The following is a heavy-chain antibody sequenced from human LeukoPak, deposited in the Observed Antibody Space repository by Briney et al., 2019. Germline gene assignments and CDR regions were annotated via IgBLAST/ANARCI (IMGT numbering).Heavy chain of an antibody. CDR3: VRDEANYYGSGSYFDY. Sequence: PGASVKVSCKASGYTFTGYYIHWVRQAPGQGLEWMGWINPNSGGTNYPQKFQGRVTMTRDTSISTAYMELSRLRSDDTAVYYCVRDEANYYGSGSYFDYWGQGTLVTVSS. D-gene: IGHD3-10*01. CDR1: GYTFTGYY. V-gene: IGHV1-2*02. J-gene: IGHJ4*02. CDR2: INPNSGGT.